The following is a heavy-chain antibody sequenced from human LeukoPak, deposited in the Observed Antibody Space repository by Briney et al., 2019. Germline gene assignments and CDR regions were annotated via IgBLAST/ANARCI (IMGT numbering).Heavy chain of an antibody. J-gene: IGHJ4*02. CDR3: ARDRVPAALHFDY. D-gene: IGHD2-2*01. CDR2: IYYSGST. Sequence: PSETLSLTCTVSGGSISSHYWSWIRQPPGKGLEWIGCIYYSGSTNYNPSLKSRITISVDTPKNQFSLKLSSVTAADTAVYYCARDRVPAALHFDYWGQGTLVTVSS. CDR1: GGSISSHY. V-gene: IGHV4-59*11.